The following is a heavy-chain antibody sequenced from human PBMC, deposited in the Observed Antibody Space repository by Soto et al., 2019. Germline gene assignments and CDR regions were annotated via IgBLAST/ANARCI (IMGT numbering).Heavy chain of an antibody. CDR1: GYSFTSYW. D-gene: IGHD2-21*02. Sequence: PGESLKISCKGSGYSFTSYWIGWVRQMPGKGLEGMGIIYPGDSDTRYSPSFQGQVTISADKSISTAYLQWSSLKASDTAMYYCARRSPTYCGGDCYSSLRGETSSLYYYYGMDVWGQGTTVTVSS. J-gene: IGHJ6*02. CDR2: IYPGDSDT. CDR3: ARRSPTYCGGDCYSSLRGETSSLYYYYGMDV. V-gene: IGHV5-51*01.